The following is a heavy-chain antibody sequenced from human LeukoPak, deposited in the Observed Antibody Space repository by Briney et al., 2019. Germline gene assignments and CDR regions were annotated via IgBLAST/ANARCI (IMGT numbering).Heavy chain of an antibody. CDR2: IYYSGST. Sequence: KPSETLSLTCTVSGGSISSYYWSWIRQSPGKGLEWIGYIYYSGSTNYNPSLKSRVTISVDTSKNQFSLKLSSVTAADTAVYYCARMTWGFDPWGQGTLVTVSS. CDR3: ARMTWGFDP. CDR1: GGSISSYY. J-gene: IGHJ5*02. V-gene: IGHV4-59*12.